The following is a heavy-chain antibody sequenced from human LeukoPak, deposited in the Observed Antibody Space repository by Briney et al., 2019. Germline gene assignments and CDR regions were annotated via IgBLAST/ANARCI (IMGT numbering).Heavy chain of an antibody. D-gene: IGHD2-15*01. CDR3: AAEPLYCSGGSCYLFDY. CDR2: IVVGSGNT. V-gene: IGHV1-58*01. Sequence: GASVKVSCKASGFTFTSSAVQWVRQARGQRLEWIGWIVVGSGNTNYAQKFQERVTITRDMSTSTAYMELSSLRSEDTAVYYCAAEPLYCSGGSCYLFDYWGQGTLVTVSS. J-gene: IGHJ4*02. CDR1: GFTFTSSA.